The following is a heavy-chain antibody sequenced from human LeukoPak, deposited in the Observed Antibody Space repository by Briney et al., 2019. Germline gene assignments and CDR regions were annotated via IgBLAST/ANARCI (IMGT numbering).Heavy chain of an antibody. CDR3: ARDYGYTSGWSFYYFDY. V-gene: IGHV3-66*01. CDR1: GLTVSSNY. Sequence: PGGSLRLSCAASGLTVSSNYMSWFMSWVRQAPGKGLEWVSVIYSGGSTYYADSVKGRFTISRDNSKNTLYLQMNRLRAEDTAVYYCARDYGYTSGWSFYYFDYWGQGTLVTVSS. D-gene: IGHD6-19*01. J-gene: IGHJ4*02. CDR2: IYSGGST.